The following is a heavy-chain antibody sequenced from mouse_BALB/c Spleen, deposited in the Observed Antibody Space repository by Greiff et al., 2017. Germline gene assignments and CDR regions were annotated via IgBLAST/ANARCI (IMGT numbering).Heavy chain of an antibody. CDR1: GFNIKDTY. CDR3: ARGYYGAMDY. CDR2: IDPANGNT. D-gene: IGHD1-1*01. V-gene: IGHV14-3*02. J-gene: IGHJ4*01. Sequence: VQLKQSGAELVKPGASVKLSCTASGFNIKDTYMHWVKQRPEQGLEWIGRIDPANGNTKYDPKFQGKATITADTSSNTAYLQLSSLTSEDTAVYYCARGYYGAMDYWGQGTSVTVSS.